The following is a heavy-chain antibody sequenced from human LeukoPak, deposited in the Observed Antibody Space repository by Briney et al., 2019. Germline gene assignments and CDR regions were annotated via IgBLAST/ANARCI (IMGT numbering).Heavy chain of an antibody. V-gene: IGHV3-33*06. D-gene: IGHD3-3*01. CDR3: AKAALRRYDFWSGYPCFDY. J-gene: IGHJ4*02. Sequence: PGRSLRLSCAASGFTFSSYGMPWVRQAPGKGLEWVAVIWYDGSNKYYADSVKGRFTISRDNSKNTLYLQMNSLRAEDTAVYYCAKAALRRYDFWSGYPCFDYWGQGTLVTVSS. CDR1: GFTFSSYG. CDR2: IWYDGSNK.